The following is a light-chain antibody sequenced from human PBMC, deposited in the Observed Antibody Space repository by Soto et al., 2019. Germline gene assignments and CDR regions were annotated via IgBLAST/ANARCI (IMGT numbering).Light chain of an antibody. J-gene: IGLJ2*01. Sequence: SYELTQPPSVSVSPGQTARITCSGDALPKQYAYWYQQKPGQAPVLVIYKDSERPSGIPERFSGSSSGTTVTLTISGVQAEDEADYYCQSADSSGTYAVVFGRGTKLTVL. CDR3: QSADSSGTYAVV. V-gene: IGLV3-25*02. CDR1: ALPKQY. CDR2: KDS.